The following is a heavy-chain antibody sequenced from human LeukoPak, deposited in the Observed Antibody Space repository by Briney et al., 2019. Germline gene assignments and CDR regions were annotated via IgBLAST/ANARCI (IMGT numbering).Heavy chain of an antibody. CDR2: ISGSGGST. CDR1: GFTFTSYA. D-gene: IGHD2-15*01. J-gene: IGHJ4*02. Sequence: GGSLRLSCAASGFTFTSYAMSWVRQAPGKGLEWVSAISGSGGSTYYADSVKGRFTISRDNSKNTLYLQMNSLRAEDTAVYYCAKDWDIVVVVAANDDYWGQGTLVTVSS. V-gene: IGHV3-23*01. CDR3: AKDWDIVVVVAANDDY.